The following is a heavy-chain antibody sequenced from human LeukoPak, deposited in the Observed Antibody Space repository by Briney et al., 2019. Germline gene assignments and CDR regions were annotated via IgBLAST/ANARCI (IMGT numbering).Heavy chain of an antibody. CDR3: ARGSRYRSGGSCYSPSYYYYYYMDV. Sequence: SETLSLTCAVYGGSFSGYYWSWIRQPPGKGLEWIGEINHSGSTNYNPSLKSRITMSVDTSKNQFSLKLSSVTAADTAVYYCARGSRYRSGGSCYSPSYYYYYYMDVWGKGTTVTISS. V-gene: IGHV4-34*01. D-gene: IGHD2-15*01. J-gene: IGHJ6*03. CDR2: INHSGST. CDR1: GGSFSGYY.